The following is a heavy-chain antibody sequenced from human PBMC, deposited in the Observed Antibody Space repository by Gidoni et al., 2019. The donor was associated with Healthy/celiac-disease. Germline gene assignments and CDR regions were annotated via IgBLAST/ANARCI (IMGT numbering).Heavy chain of an antibody. D-gene: IGHD4-17*01. CDR3: ARPLYGERDYFDY. CDR1: GFAFSNYA. CDR2: ISYDGSNK. V-gene: IGHV3-30-3*01. Sequence: QVQLVESGGGVVQPGRSLRLSCAASGFAFSNYAMHWVRQAPGKGLEWVAIISYDGSNKYYADSAKGRFTISRDNSKNTLYLQMNSLRAEDTAVYYCARPLYGERDYFDYWGQGTLVTVAS. J-gene: IGHJ4*02.